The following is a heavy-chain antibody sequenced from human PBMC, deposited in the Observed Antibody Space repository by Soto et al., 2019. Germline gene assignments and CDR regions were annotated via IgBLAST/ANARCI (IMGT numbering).Heavy chain of an antibody. Sequence: PSETLSLTCTVSGGSISSYYWSWIRQPPGKGLEWIGYIYYSGSTNYNPSLKSRVTISVDTSKNQFSLKLSSVTAADTAVYYCARRGYSYGLASPYYFDYWGQGTLVTVS. D-gene: IGHD5-18*01. CDR1: GGSISSYY. V-gene: IGHV4-59*08. CDR2: IYYSGST. J-gene: IGHJ4*02. CDR3: ARRGYSYGLASPYYFDY.